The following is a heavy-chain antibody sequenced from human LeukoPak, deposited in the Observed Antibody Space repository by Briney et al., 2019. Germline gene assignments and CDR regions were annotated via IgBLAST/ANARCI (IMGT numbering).Heavy chain of an antibody. J-gene: IGHJ5*02. Sequence: SSETLSLTCAVCGGSFSGYYWSWIRQPPGKGLEWIGEINHSGSTNYNPSLKSRVTISVDTSKNQFSLKLSSETAAATAVYYCGRGLRRWFDPWGQGTLVTVSS. CDR2: INHSGST. D-gene: IGHD6-6*01. CDR1: GGSFSGYY. V-gene: IGHV4-34*01. CDR3: GRGLRRWFDP.